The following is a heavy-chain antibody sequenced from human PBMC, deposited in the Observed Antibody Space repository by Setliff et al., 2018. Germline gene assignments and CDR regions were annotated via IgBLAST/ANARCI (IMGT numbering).Heavy chain of an antibody. D-gene: IGHD5-18*01. CDR3: ARDRTAYSYGLDV. Sequence: SETLSLTCAVYGDSFSDYYWSWIRQPPGKGLEWIEEINHRGSTSYHPSLKSRLTMSVDTSKNQFALNLKSVTAADTAVYYCARDRTAYSYGLDVWGQGTTVTVSS. CDR2: INHRGST. V-gene: IGHV4-34*01. CDR1: GDSFSDYY. J-gene: IGHJ6*02.